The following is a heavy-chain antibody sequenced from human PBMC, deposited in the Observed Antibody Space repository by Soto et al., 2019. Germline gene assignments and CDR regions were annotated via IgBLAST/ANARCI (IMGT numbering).Heavy chain of an antibody. Sequence: SETLSLTCAVSGYSISSGYYWGWIRQPPGKGLEWIGSIYHSGSTYYNPSLKSRVTISVDTSKNQFSLKLSSVTAADTAVYYCARGRLPFDYWGQGTLVTSPQ. J-gene: IGHJ4*02. CDR2: IYHSGST. CDR3: ARGRLPFDY. CDR1: GYSISSGYY. V-gene: IGHV4-38-2*01. D-gene: IGHD2-21*01.